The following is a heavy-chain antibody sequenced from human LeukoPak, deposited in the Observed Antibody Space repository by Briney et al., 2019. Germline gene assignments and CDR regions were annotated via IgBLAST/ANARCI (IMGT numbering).Heavy chain of an antibody. CDR2: VYYSGSS. Sequence: SETLSLTCTVSGGSISGYYWSWIRQPPGKGLEWIGYVYYSGSSNYNSSLKSRVTISVDTSKNQFSLKLSSVTAADTAVYYCARAYYDSSGHTPWGQGTLVTVSS. J-gene: IGHJ5*02. V-gene: IGHV4-59*12. CDR3: ARAYYDSSGHTP. D-gene: IGHD3-22*01. CDR1: GGSISGYY.